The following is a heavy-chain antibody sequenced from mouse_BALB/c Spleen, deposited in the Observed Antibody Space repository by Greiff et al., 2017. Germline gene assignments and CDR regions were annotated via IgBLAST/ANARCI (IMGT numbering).Heavy chain of an antibody. J-gene: IGHJ3*01. CDR2: INPDSSTI. D-gene: IGHD2-4*01. V-gene: IGHV4-1*02. Sequence: EVQLQESGGGLVQPGGSLKLSCAASGFDFSRYWMSWVRQAPGKGLEWIGEINPDSSTINYTPSLKDKFIISRDNAKNTLYLQMSKVRSEDTALYYCARRRSYYDYDGFAYWGQGTGHCLC. CDR1: GFDFSRYW. CDR3: ARRRSYYDYDGFAY.